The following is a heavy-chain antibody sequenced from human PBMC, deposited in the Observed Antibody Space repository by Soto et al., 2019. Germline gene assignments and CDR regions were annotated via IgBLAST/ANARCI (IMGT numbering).Heavy chain of an antibody. CDR1: GFTFSSYA. CDR2: ISGSGGST. D-gene: IGHD1-26*01. J-gene: IGHJ4*02. Sequence: EVQLLESGGGLVQPGGSLRLSCAASGFTFSSYAMRWVRQAPGKGQEWVSAISGSGGSTYYADSVKGRFTISRDNSKTTLYLQMNSLRAEDTAVYYCARRGSGSDYDYWGQGTLVTVSS. CDR3: ARRGSGSDYDY. V-gene: IGHV3-23*01.